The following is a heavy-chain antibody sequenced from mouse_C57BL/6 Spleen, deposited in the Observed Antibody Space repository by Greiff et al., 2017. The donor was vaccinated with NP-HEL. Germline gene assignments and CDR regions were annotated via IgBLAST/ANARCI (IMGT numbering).Heavy chain of an antibody. CDR3: TRGRLLLFDY. CDR2: IDPETGGT. CDR1: GYTFTDYE. D-gene: IGHD2-3*01. J-gene: IGHJ2*01. Sequence: QVQLQQSGAELVRPGASVTLSCKASGYTFTDYEMHWVKQTPVHGLEWIGAIDPETGGTAYNQKFKGKAILTADKSSSTAYMELRSLTSEDSAVYYCTRGRLLLFDYWGQGTTLTVSS. V-gene: IGHV1-15*01.